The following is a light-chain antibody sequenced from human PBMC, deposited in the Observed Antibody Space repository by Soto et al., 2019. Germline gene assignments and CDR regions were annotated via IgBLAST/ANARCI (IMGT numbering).Light chain of an antibody. CDR2: AAS. J-gene: IGKJ3*01. Sequence: DLQMTQSPSSVSASIGDRVTITCRASQAIGKWLAWYQQKPGRAPKLLIYAASSLQSGVPSRFGGSGSGTDFTLTISSLQPEDFASYYCQQANSYPPTFGPGTKVDIK. CDR1: QAIGKW. CDR3: QQANSYPPT. V-gene: IGKV1D-12*01.